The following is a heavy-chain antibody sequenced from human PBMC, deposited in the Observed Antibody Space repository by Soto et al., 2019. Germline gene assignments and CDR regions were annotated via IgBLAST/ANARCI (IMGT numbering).Heavy chain of an antibody. CDR2: IKQDGSEK. D-gene: IGHD6-13*01. J-gene: IGHJ1*01. Sequence: GESLKISCAASGFTFGSYWMSWVRQAPGKGLEWVANIKQDGSEKYYEDSVKGRFTISRDNTKNLLYLQMNSLRAADTAVYYCASALFGGIEAEYLQHWGQGTLVTVSS. V-gene: IGHV3-7*01. CDR3: ASALFGGIEAEYLQH. CDR1: GFTFGSYW.